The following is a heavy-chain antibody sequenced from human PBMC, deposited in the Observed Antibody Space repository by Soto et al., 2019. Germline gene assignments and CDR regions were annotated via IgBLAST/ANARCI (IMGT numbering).Heavy chain of an antibody. J-gene: IGHJ4*02. CDR2: ISGYNGNT. V-gene: IGHV1-18*04. D-gene: IGHD2-15*01. CDR1: GYTFSGYI. Sequence: ASVKVSCKASGYTFSGYIITWVLQAPGQGLEWMGRISGYNGNTNYARTLQGRVTNARDMSASTAYIEVTRLTSEDTAIYYCAREGAHYTPLDHWGQGTLVTVSS. CDR3: AREGAHYTPLDH.